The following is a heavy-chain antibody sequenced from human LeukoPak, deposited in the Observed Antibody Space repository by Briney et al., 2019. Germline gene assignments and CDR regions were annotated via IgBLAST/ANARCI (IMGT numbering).Heavy chain of an antibody. D-gene: IGHD3-9*01. Sequence: ASVKVSCKASGYTFTSYGISWVRQAPGQGLEWMGWISAYNGNTNYAQKLQGRVTMTTDTSTSTAYMELRSLRSDDTAVYYCARESVPNLRYFDWLSGYYYMDVWGKGTTVTISS. J-gene: IGHJ6*03. CDR3: ARESVPNLRYFDWLSGYYYMDV. V-gene: IGHV1-18*01. CDR1: GYTFTSYG. CDR2: ISAYNGNT.